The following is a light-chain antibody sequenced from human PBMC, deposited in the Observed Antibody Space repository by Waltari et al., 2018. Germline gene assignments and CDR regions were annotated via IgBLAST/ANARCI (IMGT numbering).Light chain of an antibody. J-gene: IGKJ1*01. CDR3: QQYYRTPPGT. CDR1: QGISSS. Sequence: GDRVTITCRASQGISSSLAWYQQKPGKAPKLLLYSADTLQSGVPSRFSGAGGGTDFTLTISSLQPEDFATYYCQQYYRTPPGTFGQGTKVEIK. CDR2: SAD. V-gene: IGKV1-NL1*01.